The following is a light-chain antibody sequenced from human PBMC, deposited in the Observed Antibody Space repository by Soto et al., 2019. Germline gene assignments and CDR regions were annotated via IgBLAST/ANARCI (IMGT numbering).Light chain of an antibody. CDR3: KVYANPPWT. CDR2: KAS. V-gene: IGKV1-5*03. CDR1: QSVNSW. Sequence: DNQMTQSPSTLSASVGDRVTITCRASQSVNSWVAWYQQKPGRAPKVLIHKASSLESGVPSRFSGSGSATEFTLTICSLQPDDFTTYYSKVYANPPWTSGQGTKVDI. J-gene: IGKJ1*01.